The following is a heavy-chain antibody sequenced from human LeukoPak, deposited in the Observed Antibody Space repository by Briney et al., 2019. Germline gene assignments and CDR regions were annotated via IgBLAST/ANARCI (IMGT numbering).Heavy chain of an antibody. V-gene: IGHV3-9*01. J-gene: IGHJ4*02. D-gene: IGHD3-10*01. Sequence: GGSLRLSCAASGFTFDDYAMHWVRQAPGKGLEWVSHISWNSGSITYADSVKGRFTISRDNSKNTLYLQMNSLRAEDTAVYYCARDRRGLFDYWGQGTLVTVSS. CDR2: ISWNSGSI. CDR1: GFTFDDYA. CDR3: ARDRRGLFDY.